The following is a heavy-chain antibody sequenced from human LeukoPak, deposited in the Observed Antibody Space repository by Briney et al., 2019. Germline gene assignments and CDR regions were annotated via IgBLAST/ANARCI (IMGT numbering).Heavy chain of an antibody. D-gene: IGHD3-16*02. V-gene: IGHV4-34*01. CDR2: INHSGST. Sequence: PSETLSLTCAVYGGSFSGYYWSWIRQPPGKGLEWIGEINHSGSTNYNPSLKSRVTISVDTSKNQFSLKLSSVTAADTAVYYCARGPPYYDYVWGSYRPPVSFDYWGQGTLVTVSS. CDR3: ARGPPYYDYVWGSYRPPVSFDY. CDR1: GGSFSGYY. J-gene: IGHJ4*02.